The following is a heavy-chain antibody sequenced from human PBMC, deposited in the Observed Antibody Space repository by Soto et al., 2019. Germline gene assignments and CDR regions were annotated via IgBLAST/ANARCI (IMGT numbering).Heavy chain of an antibody. V-gene: IGHV4-34*01. CDR3: ARRSFSGFFDF. Sequence: XETLSLTCSVSGGSFSGYYWSWIRQPPGKGLDWIGEINHSGSTNYNPSLKSRVTISVDTSKNHFSLKLRSVTAADTAMYYCARRSFSGFFDFWGQGTLVTVSS. CDR2: INHSGST. J-gene: IGHJ4*02. CDR1: GGSFSGYY. D-gene: IGHD6-19*01.